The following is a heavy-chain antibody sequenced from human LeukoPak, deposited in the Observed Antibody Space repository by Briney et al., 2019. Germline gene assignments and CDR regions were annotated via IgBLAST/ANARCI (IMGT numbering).Heavy chain of an antibody. V-gene: IGHV3-15*01. J-gene: IGHJ4*02. CDR2: IKSKTDGGTT. D-gene: IGHD4-11*01. Sequence: PGGSLRLSCAASGFTFSNAWMSWVRQAPGKGLEWVGRIKSKTDGGTTDYAAPVKGRFTISRDDSKNTLYLQMNSLKTEDTAEYYCTTDPLDDYRMLFDYWGQGTLVTVSS. CDR3: TTDPLDDYRMLFDY. CDR1: GFTFSNAW.